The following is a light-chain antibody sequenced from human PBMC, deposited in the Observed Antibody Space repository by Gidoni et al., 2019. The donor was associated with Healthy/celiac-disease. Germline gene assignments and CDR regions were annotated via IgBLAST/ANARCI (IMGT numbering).Light chain of an antibody. Sequence: DIQMTQSPSSLSASVGDRVTITCRASQSISSYLTWYQQKPGKAPKLLIYAASSLQSGVPSRFSGRGSGTDFTLTISSLQPEDFATDYCQQSYSTLFTFXPXTKVDIK. J-gene: IGKJ3*01. CDR1: QSISSY. CDR2: AAS. V-gene: IGKV1-39*01. CDR3: QQSYSTLFT.